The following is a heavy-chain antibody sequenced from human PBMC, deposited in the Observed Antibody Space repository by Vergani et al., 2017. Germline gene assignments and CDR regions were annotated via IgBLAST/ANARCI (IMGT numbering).Heavy chain of an antibody. J-gene: IGHJ2*01. CDR2: TWYDGNNK. CDR3: ARDCPGGGGDCSAGWYFDL. V-gene: IGHV3-33*01. CDR1: GFTFNQYS. D-gene: IGHD2-21*02. Sequence: QVQLVESGGGVVQPGRSLRLSCAASGFTFNQYSMHWVRQAPGKGLEWVAVTWYDGNNKQYADSVKGRFTISRDNSKSTMYLQMNSLRDEDTAVYYCARDCPGGGGDCSAGWYFDLWGRGTLVTVSS.